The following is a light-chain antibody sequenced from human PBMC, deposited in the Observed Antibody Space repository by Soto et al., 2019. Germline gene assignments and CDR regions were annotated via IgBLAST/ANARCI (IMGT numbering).Light chain of an antibody. V-gene: IGKV3-15*01. Sequence: EIVMTQPPATLSVSPGERDTLSCRASQSVSSNLAWYQQKPGQAPRLLIYGASTRATGIPARFSGSGSGTEFTLTISSLQSEDFAVYYCQQYNNWPTFGQGTKV. CDR1: QSVSSN. CDR3: QQYNNWPT. CDR2: GAS. J-gene: IGKJ1*01.